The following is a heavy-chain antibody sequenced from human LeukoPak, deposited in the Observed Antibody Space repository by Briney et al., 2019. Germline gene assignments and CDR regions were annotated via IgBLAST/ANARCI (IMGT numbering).Heavy chain of an antibody. D-gene: IGHD6-13*01. CDR3: ARESEGQQLVFDY. Sequence: ASVKVSCKASGYTFTSYGISWVRQAPGQGLEGMGWISAYNGNTNYAQKLQGRVTMTTDTSTSTPYMELRSLRSDDTAVYYCARESEGQQLVFDYWGQGTLVTVSS. CDR2: ISAYNGNT. V-gene: IGHV1-18*01. J-gene: IGHJ4*02. CDR1: GYTFTSYG.